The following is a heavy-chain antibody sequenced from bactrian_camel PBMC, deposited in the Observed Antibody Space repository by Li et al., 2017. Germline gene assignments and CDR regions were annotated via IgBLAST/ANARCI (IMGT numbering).Heavy chain of an antibody. Sequence: HVQLVESGGGSVQTGESLTLSCSASAYSHRRFSMGWIRQAPGKEREGVAQIDTDGTTRYSASVKGRFTISQDNAKVYLQMNNLRPEDTSVYHCAAVVPPRYRDHVGPGCWDKGTQVTVS. CDR2: IDTDGTTR. V-gene: IGHV3S1*01. D-gene: IGHD4*01. J-gene: IGHJ7*01. CDR1: AYSHRRFS.